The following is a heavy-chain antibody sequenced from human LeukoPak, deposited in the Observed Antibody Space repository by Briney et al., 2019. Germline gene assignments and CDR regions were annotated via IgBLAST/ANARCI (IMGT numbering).Heavy chain of an antibody. D-gene: IGHD1-26*01. Sequence: PGGSLRLSCAASGFTFSSYAMHWVRQAPGKGLEWVSGISWNTGSIGYADSVKGRFTISRDNAKNSLYLQMNSLRAEDTALYYCAKGPTAWELLPNFDYWGQGTLVTVSS. J-gene: IGHJ4*02. CDR3: AKGPTAWELLPNFDY. CDR1: GFTFSSYA. V-gene: IGHV3-9*01. CDR2: ISWNTGSI.